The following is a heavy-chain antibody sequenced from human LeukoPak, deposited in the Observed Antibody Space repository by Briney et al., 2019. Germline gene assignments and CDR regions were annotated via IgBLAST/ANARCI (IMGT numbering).Heavy chain of an antibody. CDR3: ARGGPDYDILTGYYVSYYFDY. D-gene: IGHD3-9*01. J-gene: IGHJ4*02. Sequence: SETLSLTCTVSGGSISSYYWSWIQQPPGKGLEWIGYIYYSGSTNYNPSLKSRVTISVGTSKNQFSLKLSSVTAADTAVYYCARGGPDYDILTGYYVSYYFDYWGQGTLVTVSS. CDR1: GGSISSYY. CDR2: IYYSGST. V-gene: IGHV4-59*01.